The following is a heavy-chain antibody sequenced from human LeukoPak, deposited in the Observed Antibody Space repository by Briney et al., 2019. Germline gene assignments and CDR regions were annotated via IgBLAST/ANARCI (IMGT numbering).Heavy chain of an antibody. D-gene: IGHD6-19*01. V-gene: IGHV3-30*18. Sequence: GGSLRLSCAASGVTFSGYWMHWVRQAPGKGLEWVAVISSDGSNKYYADSVKGRFSISRDNSKNALYLQMESLRAEDTAVYYCAKDPKAMAGNNYYGMDAWGQGTTVTVSS. CDR2: ISSDGSNK. CDR1: GVTFSGYW. J-gene: IGHJ6*02. CDR3: AKDPKAMAGNNYYGMDA.